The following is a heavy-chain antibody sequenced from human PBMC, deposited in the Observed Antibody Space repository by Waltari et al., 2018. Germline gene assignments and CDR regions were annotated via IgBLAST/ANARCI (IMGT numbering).Heavy chain of an antibody. D-gene: IGHD6-19*01. J-gene: IGHJ1*01. V-gene: IGHV1-69-2*01. CDR3: ATKMSDQWLRE. Sequence: EVHLVQSGAEVKRPGATVKISCTASGSTFTEYYLHWVRQAPGKGLEWMGHVDPEDGETEISDKFQGRVAMTADTSTETAYIEVRSLTSDDMAVYYCATKMSDQWLREWGQGTLVTVSS. CDR1: GSTFTEYY. CDR2: VDPEDGET.